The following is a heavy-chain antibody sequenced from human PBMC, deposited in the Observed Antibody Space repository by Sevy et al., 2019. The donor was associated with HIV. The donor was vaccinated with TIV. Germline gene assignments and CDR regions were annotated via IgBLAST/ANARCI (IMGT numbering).Heavy chain of an antibody. CDR1: GFTFDDYA. D-gene: IGHD1-1*01. CDR2: ISWDGGST. V-gene: IGHV3-43D*04. CDR3: AKDIFKGGTGYDYYGMDV. Sequence: GGSLRLSCAASGFTFDDYAMHWVRQAPGKGLEWVSLISWDGGSTYYADSVKGRFTISRDNSKNSLYLQMNSLRAEDTALYYCAKDIFKGGTGYDYYGMDVWGQGTTVTVSS. J-gene: IGHJ6*02.